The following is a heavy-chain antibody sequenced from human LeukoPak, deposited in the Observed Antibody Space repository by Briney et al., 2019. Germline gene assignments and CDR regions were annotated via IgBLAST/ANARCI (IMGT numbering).Heavy chain of an antibody. CDR1: GFTFSSYA. CDR3: AKGWGSVVVVAATNAFDI. J-gene: IGHJ3*02. D-gene: IGHD2-15*01. Sequence: GGSLRLSCAASGFTFSSYAMSWVRQAPGKGLEWVSAISGSGGSTYYADSVKGRFTISRDNSKNTLYLQMNSLRAEDTAVYYCAKGWGSVVVVAATNAFDIWGQGTMVTVSS. CDR2: ISGSGGST. V-gene: IGHV3-23*01.